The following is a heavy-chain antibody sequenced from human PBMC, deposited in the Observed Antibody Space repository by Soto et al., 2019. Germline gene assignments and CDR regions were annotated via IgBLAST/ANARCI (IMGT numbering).Heavy chain of an antibody. V-gene: IGHV3-23*01. CDR3: AKDRMIVDPLGFDI. Sequence: EVLLLESGGGVVQPGGSLRLSCAVAGFTFRNYGMSWVRQTPGKGLEWVSSISNTGDVTYYADSVKGRFTISRDNSKNALNPQMSSLRAEDTAVYYCAKDRMIVDPLGFDIWGQGTLVTVSS. J-gene: IGHJ3*02. D-gene: IGHD3-22*01. CDR1: GFTFRNYG. CDR2: ISNTGDVT.